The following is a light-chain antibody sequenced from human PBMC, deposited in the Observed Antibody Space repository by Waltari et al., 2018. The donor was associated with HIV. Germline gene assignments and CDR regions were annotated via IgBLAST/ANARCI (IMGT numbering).Light chain of an antibody. CDR1: QNIVSW. V-gene: IGKV1-12*01. J-gene: IGKJ5*01. CDR2: AAS. CDR3: QQAFSFPLT. Sequence: DIQMTQSPSSVSASVGDTVTLTCRATQNIVSWLAWYQQKPGKAPKLLIYAASSLQSGVPSRFSGGGSGTDFTLTINSLQPEDFATYYCQQAFSFPLTFGQGTRLEIK.